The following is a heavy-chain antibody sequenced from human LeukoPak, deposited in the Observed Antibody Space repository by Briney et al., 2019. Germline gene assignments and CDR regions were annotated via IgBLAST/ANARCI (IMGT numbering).Heavy chain of an antibody. V-gene: IGHV4-59*01. D-gene: IGHD3-3*01. CDR1: GGSISGYY. CDR2: IYYSGTA. J-gene: IGHJ4*02. Sequence: SSETLSLTCTVSGGSISGYYWNWIRQSPEKGLEWIGYIYYSGTANYNPSLKSRLTISLDTSNNQFSLKLSSVTAADTAVYYCARAHLSETDFDYWGQGALVTVTS. CDR3: ARAHLSETDFDY.